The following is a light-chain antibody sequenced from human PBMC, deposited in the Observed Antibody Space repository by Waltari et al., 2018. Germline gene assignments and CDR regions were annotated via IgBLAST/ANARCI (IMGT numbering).Light chain of an antibody. CDR2: GAS. CDR1: QSIRRN. J-gene: IGKJ2*01. Sequence: ETVMTQSPPTLSVSPGERVTFSCRASQSIRRNLAWYQQRPGQPPSLLIYGASTGATGLPARFSGSGSGTDFTLTISSLQSEDIAVYYCQQYYNWPYNFGPGTKLEI. V-gene: IGKV3-15*01. CDR3: QQYYNWPYN.